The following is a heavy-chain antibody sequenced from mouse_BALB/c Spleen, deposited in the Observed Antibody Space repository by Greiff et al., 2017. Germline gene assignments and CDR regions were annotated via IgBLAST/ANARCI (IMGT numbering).Heavy chain of an antibody. CDR2: ISTYYGDA. CDR3: ARGDYGNYRYAMDY. D-gene: IGHD2-1*01. CDR1: GYTFTDYA. Sequence: QVHVKQSGAELVRPGVSVKISCKGSGYTFTDYAMHWVKQSHAKSLEWIGVISTYYGDASYNQKFKGKATMTVDKSSSTAYMELARLTSEDSAIYYCARGDYGNYRYAMDYWGQGTSVTVSS. V-gene: IGHV1S137*01. J-gene: IGHJ4*01.